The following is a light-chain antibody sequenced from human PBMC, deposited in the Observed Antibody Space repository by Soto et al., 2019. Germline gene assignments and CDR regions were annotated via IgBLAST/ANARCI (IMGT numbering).Light chain of an antibody. CDR2: GAS. Sequence: EILLTQSPGTLSLSPGERATLSCRASQSVRNSYLAWYQQKPGQAPRLLIYGASGRATGIPDRFSGSGSGPDFTLTISRLEPEDLAVYYCQQYGSSPYTFGKGTKLEI. V-gene: IGKV3-20*01. CDR1: QSVRNSY. J-gene: IGKJ2*01. CDR3: QQYGSSPYT.